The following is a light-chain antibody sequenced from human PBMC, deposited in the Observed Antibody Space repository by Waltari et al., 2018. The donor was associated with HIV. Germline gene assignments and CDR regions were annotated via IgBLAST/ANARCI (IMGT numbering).Light chain of an antibody. Sequence: QMTQSPSNLSVSVGDTVVITYRSSQNIDNWLSWYQQKTGRSPKLLMSRTSILESGVSSRFSGSGAGTQFTLTITSLQSDDVGTYFCQQYSTHYAFGQGTRVE. CDR3: QQYSTHYA. CDR2: RTS. CDR1: QNIDNW. V-gene: IGKV1-5*03. J-gene: IGKJ2*01.